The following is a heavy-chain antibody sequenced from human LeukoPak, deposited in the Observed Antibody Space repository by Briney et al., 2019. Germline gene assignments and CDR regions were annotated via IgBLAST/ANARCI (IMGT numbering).Heavy chain of an antibody. D-gene: IGHD3-10*01. CDR3: TLIQGWGSGSYYRDF. CDR2: VKSRSAGETT. J-gene: IGHJ4*02. Sequence: GGSLRLSCAASGFSISNDWMSWVRQAPGKGLGWVARVKSRSAGETTDYAAPVKGRFTISRDDSKNTLYLQMNSLKTEDTAVYYCTLIQGWGSGSYYRDFWGQGTLVTVSS. V-gene: IGHV3-15*01. CDR1: GFSISNDW.